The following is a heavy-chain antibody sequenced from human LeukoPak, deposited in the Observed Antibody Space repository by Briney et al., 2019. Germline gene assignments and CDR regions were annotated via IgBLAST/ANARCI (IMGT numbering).Heavy chain of an antibody. CDR1: GFTFDDYA. V-gene: IGHV3-9*01. J-gene: IGHJ6*02. CDR2: ISWNSGSI. D-gene: IGHD3-10*01. CDR3: AKDLSSSAYYYYGMDV. Sequence: GGSLRLSCAASGFTFDDYAMHWVRQAPGKGLEWVSGISWNSGSICYADSVKGRFTISRDDAKNSLYLQMNSLRAEDTALYYCAKDLSSSAYYYYGMDVWGQGTTVTVSS.